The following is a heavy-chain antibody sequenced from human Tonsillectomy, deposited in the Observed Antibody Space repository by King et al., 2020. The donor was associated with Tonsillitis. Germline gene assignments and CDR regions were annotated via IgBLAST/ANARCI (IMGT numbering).Heavy chain of an antibody. CDR2: IRSKSDGGTT. D-gene: IGHD3-10*02. CDR1: GFTFTNAW. V-gene: IGHV3-15*01. CDR3: PNSAIALVRGVPQDADY. J-gene: IGHJ4*02. Sequence: VQLVESGGGLVKPGGSLRVSCVASGFTFTNAWMSWVRQAPGKGLEWVGRIRSKSDGGTTDYAAPVKGRFTISRDDSKNTLYLQMNSLKTEDTAVYYCPNSAIALVRGVPQDADYWGQGTLVTVSS.